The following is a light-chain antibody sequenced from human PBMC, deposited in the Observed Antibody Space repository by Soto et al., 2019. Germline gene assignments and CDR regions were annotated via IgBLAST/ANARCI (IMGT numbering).Light chain of an antibody. J-gene: IGLJ1*01. CDR2: ELS. V-gene: IGLV2-14*01. CDR3: SSYTSSSTLLYV. CDR1: SSDVGGYNH. Sequence: QSALTQPACVSGSPGQSITISCTGTSSDVGGYNHVSWYQQYPGKAPKVIIYELSNRPSGISNRFSGSKSGNTASLTISGLQAEDEADYYCSSYTSSSTLLYVFGTGTKLTVL.